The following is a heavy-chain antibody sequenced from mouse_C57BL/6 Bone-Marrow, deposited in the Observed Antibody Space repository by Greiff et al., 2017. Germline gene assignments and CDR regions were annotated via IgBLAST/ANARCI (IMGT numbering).Heavy chain of an antibody. CDR2: INSDGGST. Sequence: EVQLVESGGGLVQPGESLKLSCESNEYEFPSHDMSWVRKTPEKRLELVAAINSDGGSTYYPDTMERRFIISRDNTKKTLYLQMSSLRSEDTALDYCARHLYYGSIYYYAMDYWGQGTSVTVSS. J-gene: IGHJ4*01. CDR3: ARHLYYGSIYYYAMDY. CDR1: EYEFPSHD. V-gene: IGHV5-2*01. D-gene: IGHD1-1*01.